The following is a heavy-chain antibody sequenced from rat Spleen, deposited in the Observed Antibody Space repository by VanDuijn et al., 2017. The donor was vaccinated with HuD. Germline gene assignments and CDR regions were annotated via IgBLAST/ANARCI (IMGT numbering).Heavy chain of an antibody. J-gene: IGHJ2*01. CDR1: GFTFSDYY. V-gene: IGHV5-25*01. CDR2: ISSSGGST. Sequence: EVQLVESDGGLVQPGRSLKLSCAASGFTFSDYYMAWVRQAPKKGLEWVASISSSGGSTYYRDSVKGRFTVSRDNAKSTLYLQMDSLRSEDTATYYCARHPDYSNYFDYWGQGVMVTVSS. D-gene: IGHD1-1*01. CDR3: ARHPDYSNYFDY.